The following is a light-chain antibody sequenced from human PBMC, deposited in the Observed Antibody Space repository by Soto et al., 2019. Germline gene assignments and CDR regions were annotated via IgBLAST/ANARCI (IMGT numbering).Light chain of an antibody. V-gene: IGLV2-14*01. CDR3: SSYKRGATLV. CDR1: SSDVGGYNH. Sequence: QSALTQPASVSGSPGQSITISCTGTSSDVGGYNHVAWYQQYPGKAPKLIIFEVSDRPSGISNRFSDSKSANTASLSISGLQAEDEADYYCSSYKRGATLVFGGGTKLTVL. J-gene: IGLJ2*01. CDR2: EVS.